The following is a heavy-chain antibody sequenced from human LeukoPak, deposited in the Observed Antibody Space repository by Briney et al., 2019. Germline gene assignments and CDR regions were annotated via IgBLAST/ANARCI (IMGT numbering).Heavy chain of an antibody. Sequence: ASVKVSCKASGYTFTSYGISWVRQAPGQGLEWMGWISAYNGNTNYAQKLQGRVTMTTDTSTSTAYMELRSLRSDDTAVYYCAKGFLYYDSSGHDAFDIWGQGTMVTVSS. V-gene: IGHV1-18*01. CDR3: AKGFLYYDSSGHDAFDI. CDR1: GYTFTSYG. CDR2: ISAYNGNT. J-gene: IGHJ3*02. D-gene: IGHD3-22*01.